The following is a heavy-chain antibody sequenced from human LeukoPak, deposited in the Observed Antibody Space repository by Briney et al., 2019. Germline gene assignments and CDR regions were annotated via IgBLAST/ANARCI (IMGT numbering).Heavy chain of an antibody. V-gene: IGHV4-38-2*01. Sequence: SETLSLTCGVSGYSISSGYYWGWIRQPPGKGLEWIGYIYYSGSTYYNPSLKSRVTISVDTSKNQFSLKLSSVTAADTAVYYCARAANTYYYDSSGYYVDYWGQGTLVTVSS. CDR2: IYYSGST. J-gene: IGHJ4*02. CDR1: GYSISSGYY. D-gene: IGHD3-22*01. CDR3: ARAANTYYYDSSGYYVDY.